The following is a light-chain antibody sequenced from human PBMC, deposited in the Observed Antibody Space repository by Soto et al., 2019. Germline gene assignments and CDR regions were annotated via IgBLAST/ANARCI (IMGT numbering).Light chain of an antibody. J-gene: IGKJ3*01. CDR3: QQYNSYL. CDR2: DAS. V-gene: IGKV1-5*01. Sequence: DIQMTQSPSTLSASVGDRVTITCRASQNVGNWLAWYQQKPGKAPKLLIYDASSLQSGVPSRFSGSGSGTEFTLSISGLEPDDFANYYCQQYNSYLFGPGTKLDIK. CDR1: QNVGNW.